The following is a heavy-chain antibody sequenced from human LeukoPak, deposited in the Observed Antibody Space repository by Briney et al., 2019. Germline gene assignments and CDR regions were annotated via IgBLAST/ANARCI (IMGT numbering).Heavy chain of an antibody. D-gene: IGHD2-15*01. CDR2: IKQDGSEK. CDR3: ARAPKYCSGGSCYLAY. J-gene: IGHJ4*02. V-gene: IGHV3-7*01. Sequence: GGSLRLSCAASGFTCSSYWMSWVRQAPGKGLEWVANIKQDGSEKYYVDSVKGRFTISRDNAKNSLYLQMNSLRAEDMAVYYCARAPKYCSGGSCYLAYWGQGTLVTVSS. CDR1: GFTCSSYW.